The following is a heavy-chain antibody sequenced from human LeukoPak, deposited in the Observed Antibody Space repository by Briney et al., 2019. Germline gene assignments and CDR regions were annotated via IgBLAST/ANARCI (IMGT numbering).Heavy chain of an antibody. CDR3: ARVSSLWSLDY. V-gene: IGHV3-74*01. J-gene: IGHJ4*02. CDR1: GFTFSTHW. D-gene: IGHD3-10*01. CDR2: ISPDGSRT. Sequence: GGSLRLSCAASGFTFSTHWMHWVRHTPGKGLVWVSRISPDGSRTAYADSVKGRFTISRDNARDTLYLQLNSLGAEDTAVYYCARVSSLWSLDYWGQGTLVTVSS.